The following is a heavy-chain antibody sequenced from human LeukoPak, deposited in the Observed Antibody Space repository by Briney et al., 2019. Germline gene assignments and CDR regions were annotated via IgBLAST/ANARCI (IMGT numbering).Heavy chain of an antibody. CDR1: GYRSTSYW. J-gene: IGHJ4*02. CDR2: IYPGDSDT. V-gene: IGHV5-51*01. D-gene: IGHD2-21*02. Sequence: GESLKISCQGSGYRSTSYWIGWVRPMPGKGLEWMGIIYPGDSDTRYSPSFQGQVTISADKSISTAYLQWSSLKASDTAMYYCARLVSVMGYFDYWGQGTLVTVSS. CDR3: ARLVSVMGYFDY.